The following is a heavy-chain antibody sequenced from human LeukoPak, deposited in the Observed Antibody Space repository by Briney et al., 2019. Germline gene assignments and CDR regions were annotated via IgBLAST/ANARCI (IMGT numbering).Heavy chain of an antibody. CDR3: AREPDVVVPAAPRVAFDI. CDR2: IIPIFDTA. J-gene: IGHJ3*02. D-gene: IGHD2-2*01. Sequence: ASVTVSCKASGGTFSSYAISWVRQAPGQGLEWMGGIIPIFDTANYAQKFQGRVTITADESTSTAYMELSSLRSEVTAVYYCAREPDVVVPAAPRVAFDIWGKGTMVTVS. V-gene: IGHV1-69*01. CDR1: GGTFSSYA.